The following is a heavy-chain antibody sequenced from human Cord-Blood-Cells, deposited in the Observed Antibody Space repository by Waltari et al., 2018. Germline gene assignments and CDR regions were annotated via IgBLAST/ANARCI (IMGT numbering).Heavy chain of an antibody. V-gene: IGHV4-34*01. J-gene: IGHJ4*02. CDR2: INHSGST. CDR3: ARGQVPRDTTLRYFDWLLYYFDY. CDR1: GGSFSGYY. D-gene: IGHD3-9*01. Sequence: QVQLQQWGAGLLKPSETLSLTCAVYGGSFSGYYWSWIRQPPGNGLEWIGEINHSGSTNYNPSLKSRVTISGDTSKNQFSLKLSSVTAADTAVYYCARGQVPRDTTLRYFDWLLYYFDYWGQGTLVTVSS.